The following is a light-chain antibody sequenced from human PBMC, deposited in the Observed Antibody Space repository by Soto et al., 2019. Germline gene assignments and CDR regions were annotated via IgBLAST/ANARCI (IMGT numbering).Light chain of an antibody. Sequence: QSALTQPPSASGSPGQSVTISCTGTSSDVGGYNYVSWYQQHPGKAPKLMIYEVSKRPSGVPDRFSGSKSGNTASLTVSGLQAEDEADYYCRSYACSNHLVVFGGGTKLTVL. CDR1: SSDVGGYNY. V-gene: IGLV2-8*01. J-gene: IGLJ2*01. CDR3: RSYACSNHLVV. CDR2: EVS.